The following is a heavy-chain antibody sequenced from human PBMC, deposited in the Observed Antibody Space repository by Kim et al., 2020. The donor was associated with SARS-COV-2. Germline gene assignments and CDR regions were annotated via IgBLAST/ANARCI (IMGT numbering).Heavy chain of an antibody. J-gene: IGHJ6*02. D-gene: IGHD2-2*01. V-gene: IGHV3-21*01. CDR3: ARGGYCTSTSCYFYYYALDV. CDR1: GFGFGTHS. Sequence: GGSLRLSCAASGFGFGTHSMNWVRQAPGKGLEWVSSIGCSTSYIYYADSVKGRFTISRDNAKNSLYLQMNSLRAEDTAVYYCARGGYCTSTSCYFYYYALDVWGQGTTVTVSS. CDR2: IGCSTSYI.